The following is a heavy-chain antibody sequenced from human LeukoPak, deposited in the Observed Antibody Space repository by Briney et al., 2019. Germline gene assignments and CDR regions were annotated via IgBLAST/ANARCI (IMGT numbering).Heavy chain of an antibody. V-gene: IGHV3-23*01. D-gene: IGHD5-18*01. CDR1: GFTFSSYA. J-gene: IGHJ4*02. Sequence: GGSLRLFCVFSGFTFSSYAMSWVRQAPGKGLVEVSSLSGSGGSTYYADSVKGRFTISRDNSKNTLYLQMNSLRVEDTAVYYCAKDPHTGYSFAYWGQGTVVTVSS. CDR2: LSGSGGST. CDR3: AKDPHTGYSFAY.